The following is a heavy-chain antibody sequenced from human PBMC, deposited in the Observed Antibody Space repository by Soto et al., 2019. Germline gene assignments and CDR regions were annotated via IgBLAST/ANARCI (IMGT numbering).Heavy chain of an antibody. CDR3: ARLGDRVNYYYMDV. J-gene: IGHJ6*03. CDR1: GGPISSSNHY. V-gene: IGHV4-39*01. CDR2: IYYIGST. D-gene: IGHD6-13*01. Sequence: QLQLQESGPGLVKPAETLSVTCTVSGGPISSSNHYWGWIRQPPGKGLEWIGSIYYIGSTYYNPSVQSLVTISVDTSKNQFSLKVKSVTAADTAVYFCARLGDRVNYYYMDVWGKGTTVTVSS.